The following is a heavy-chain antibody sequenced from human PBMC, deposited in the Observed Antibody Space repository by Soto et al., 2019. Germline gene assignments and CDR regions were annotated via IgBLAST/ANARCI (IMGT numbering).Heavy chain of an antibody. J-gene: IGHJ2*01. CDR3: AKGPLGFGSWSFDL. CDR2: NLPLFNIS. CDR1: GGAFSSYA. D-gene: IGHD3-10*01. V-gene: IGHV1-69*01. Sequence: QVQLVQSGAEVKKPGSSVKVSCKASGGAFSSYAISWVRQAPGQGLEWMGGNLPLFNISNYAQKFQGRVTITADEPTRTAYRDLSNLSSEDTAVYFWAKGPLGFGSWSFDLWGRGT.